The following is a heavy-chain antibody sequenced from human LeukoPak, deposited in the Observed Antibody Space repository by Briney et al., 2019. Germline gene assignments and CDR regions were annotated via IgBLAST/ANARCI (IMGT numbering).Heavy chain of an antibody. CDR3: ARDLGDNGGYFDY. D-gene: IGHD4-23*01. V-gene: IGHV4-59*01. J-gene: IGHJ4*02. CDR2: IYYSGST. Sequence: PSETLSLTCTVSGGSISTYYWSWIRQPPGKGLEWIGYIYYSGSTNYNPSLKSRVTISVDTSKNQFSLKLSSVTAADTAVYYCARDLGDNGGYFDYWDQGTLVTVSS. CDR1: GGSISTYY.